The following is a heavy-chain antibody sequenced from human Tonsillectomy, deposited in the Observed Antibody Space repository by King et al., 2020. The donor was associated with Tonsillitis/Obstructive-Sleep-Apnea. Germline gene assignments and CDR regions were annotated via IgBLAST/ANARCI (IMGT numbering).Heavy chain of an antibody. CDR3: ARGHPFASHDVFDI. CDR1: GFTVSSYY. J-gene: IGHJ3*02. CDR2: IYSVGST. Sequence: VQLVESGGGLVQPGGSLRLSCAASGFTVSSYYMTWVRQAPGEGLEWVSTIYSVGSTYHADSVKGRFTISRDNSKNTLYLQMSSLRAEDTAFYYCARGHPFASHDVFDIWGHGTMVTVSS. D-gene: IGHD3-3*01. V-gene: IGHV3-66*01.